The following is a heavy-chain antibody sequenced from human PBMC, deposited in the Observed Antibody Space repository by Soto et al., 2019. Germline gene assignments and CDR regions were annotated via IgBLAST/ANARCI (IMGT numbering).Heavy chain of an antibody. Sequence: EVQLLESGGDLVQPGGSLRLSCAASGFPFSAYVMTWVRRAPGRGLEWISAISGSGDTAYYAESVKGRFTISRDNSRNTLYLKMNNLTVEDTAVYSYAKARFDSRGTFFRVGFYDVWGRGTLVTVST. CDR1: GFPFSAYV. CDR2: ISGSGDTA. J-gene: IGHJ4*02. D-gene: IGHD3-22*01. V-gene: IGHV3-23*01. CDR3: AKARFDSRGTFFRVGFYDV.